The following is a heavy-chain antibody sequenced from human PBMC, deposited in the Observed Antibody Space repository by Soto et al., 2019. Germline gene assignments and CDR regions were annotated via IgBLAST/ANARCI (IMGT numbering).Heavy chain of an antibody. Sequence: QVQLVESGGGVGQPGRSLRLSCAASGFDFSNHAMHWVRQPPGKAPEWLATISFDGGDEFYADSVKGRFTISRDNSKSTLSLHMXXXXXXXTAVYYCVKFCGGDCYNYWGQGTLVTVSS. CDR2: ISFDGGDE. CDR1: GFDFSNHA. D-gene: IGHD2-21*02. J-gene: IGHJ4*02. CDR3: VKFCGGDCYNY. V-gene: IGHV3-30-3*02.